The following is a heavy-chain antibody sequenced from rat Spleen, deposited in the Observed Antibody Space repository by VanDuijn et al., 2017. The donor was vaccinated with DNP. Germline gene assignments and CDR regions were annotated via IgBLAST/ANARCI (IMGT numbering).Heavy chain of an antibody. CDR3: AKKGAG. D-gene: IGHD5-1*01. Sequence: QVQLKESGPGLVQPSQTLSLTCTVSGFSLPSYGVSWVRQPPGKCLEWIAAISSGGTTYYNSALKSRLSISRDTSKSQVFLKMNSLQTEDTAIYFCAKKGAGWGQGVMVTVSS. CDR2: ISSGGTT. V-gene: IGHV2S8*01. J-gene: IGHJ2*01. CDR1: GFSLPSYG.